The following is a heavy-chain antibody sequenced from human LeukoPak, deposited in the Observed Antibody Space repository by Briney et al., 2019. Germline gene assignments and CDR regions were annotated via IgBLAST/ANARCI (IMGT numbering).Heavy chain of an antibody. CDR2: IKSKIHGGTI. CDR3: ARSGVAASPKGRPTS. D-gene: IGHD2-15*01. V-gene: IGHV3-15*01. J-gene: IGHJ5*02. Sequence: PGGSLRFSCAASGFTFDKAWMTWVRQAPGKGLEWVGRIKSKIHGGTIDYAAPVKGRFTISRDDSENTVYLQMNSLRAEDTAVYYCARSGVAASPKGRPTSWGQGTLVTVSS. CDR1: GFTFDKAW.